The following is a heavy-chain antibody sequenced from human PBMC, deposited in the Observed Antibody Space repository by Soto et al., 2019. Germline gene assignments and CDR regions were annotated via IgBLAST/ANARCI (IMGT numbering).Heavy chain of an antibody. CDR2: VIPIFGTA. Sequence: ASVKVSCKASGGTFSSYAIGWVRQAPGQGLEWMGGVIPIFGTANYAQKFQGRVTITADKSTSTAYMELSSLRSEDTAVYYCARDLRADYDSSGYYRPPDAFDIWGQGTMVTVSS. CDR1: GGTFSSYA. D-gene: IGHD3-22*01. CDR3: ARDLRADYDSSGYYRPPDAFDI. J-gene: IGHJ3*02. V-gene: IGHV1-69*06.